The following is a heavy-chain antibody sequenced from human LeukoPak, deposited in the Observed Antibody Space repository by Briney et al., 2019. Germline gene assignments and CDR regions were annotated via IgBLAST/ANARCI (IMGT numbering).Heavy chain of an antibody. Sequence: GGSLRLSCAASRFTFSSYSMNWVRQAPGKGLEWVSSISSSNSYIYYADSVKGRFTISRDNAKNSLYLQMNSLRAEDTAVYYCARVRGGTSYGMDVWGQGATVTVSS. D-gene: IGHD3-3*01. CDR3: ARVRGGTSYGMDV. CDR1: RFTFSSYS. V-gene: IGHV3-21*01. J-gene: IGHJ6*02. CDR2: ISSSNSYI.